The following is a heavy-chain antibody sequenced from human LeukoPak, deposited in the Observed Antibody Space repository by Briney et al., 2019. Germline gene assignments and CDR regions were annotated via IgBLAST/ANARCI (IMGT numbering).Heavy chain of an antibody. CDR2: IKQDGSEK. D-gene: IGHD1-1*01. CDR3: ARVPTAEGFLENWFDP. V-gene: IGHV3-7*01. CDR1: GFTFSSYW. J-gene: IGHJ5*02. Sequence: KSGGSLRLSCAASGFTFSSYWMSWVRQAPGKGLEWVANIKQDGSEKYYVDSVKGRFTFSRDNSKNTLYLQMNSLRAEDTAVYYCARVPTAEGFLENWFDPWGQGTLVTVSS.